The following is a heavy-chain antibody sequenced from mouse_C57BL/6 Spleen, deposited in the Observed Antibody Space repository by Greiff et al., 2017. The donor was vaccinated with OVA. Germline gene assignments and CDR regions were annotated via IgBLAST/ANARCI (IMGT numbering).Heavy chain of an antibody. CDR2: IDPSDSYT. V-gene: IGHV1-59*01. D-gene: IGHD2-5*01. Sequence: QVQLQQPGAELVRPGPSVKLSCKASGYTFTSYWMHWVKQRPGQGLEWIGVIDPSDSYTNYNQKFKGKATLTVDTSSSTAYMQLSSLTSEDSAVYYCARNSNPHGGFAYWGQGTLVTVSA. J-gene: IGHJ3*01. CDR3: ARNSNPHGGFAY. CDR1: GYTFTSYW.